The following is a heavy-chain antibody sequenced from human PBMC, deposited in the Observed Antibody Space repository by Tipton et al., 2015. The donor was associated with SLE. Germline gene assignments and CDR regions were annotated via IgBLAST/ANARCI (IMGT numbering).Heavy chain of an antibody. Sequence: SLRLSCAASGFTFDDYAMHWVRQAPGKGLEWVSGISWNSGSIGYADSVKGRFTISRDNAKNSLYLQMNSLRAEDTAVYYCATIVGPQDDAFDIWGQGTMVTVSS. J-gene: IGHJ3*02. V-gene: IGHV3-9*01. CDR2: ISWNSGSI. CDR3: ATIVGPQDDAFDI. CDR1: GFTFDDYA. D-gene: IGHD2-15*01.